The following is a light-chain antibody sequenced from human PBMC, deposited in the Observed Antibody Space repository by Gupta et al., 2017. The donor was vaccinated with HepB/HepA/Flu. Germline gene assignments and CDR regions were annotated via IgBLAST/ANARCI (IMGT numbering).Light chain of an antibody. V-gene: IGLV2-23*02. CDR1: SSDIGSYDL. CDR3: CSFAGSTTYVV. CDR2: EVS. Sequence: QSALTQPASVSGSPGQSITISCTGTSSDIGSYDLVSWYQQHPGKAPKLMIFEVSKRPSGVSNRFSGSKSGNTASLTISGLQAEDEADYHCCSFAGSTTYVVFGAGTKLTVL. J-gene: IGLJ2*01.